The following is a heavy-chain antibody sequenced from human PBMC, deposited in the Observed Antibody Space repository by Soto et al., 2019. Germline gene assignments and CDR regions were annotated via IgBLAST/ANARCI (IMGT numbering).Heavy chain of an antibody. CDR1: GGTLSSYT. V-gene: IGHV1-69*08. Sequence: QVQLVQSGAEVKKPGSSVKVSCKASGGTLSSYTISWVRQAPGQGLEWMGRIIPILGTGNYAQKFQGRVTITADKSASTAYMELSSLRSEDTAVYYCARNDLRGSSWNWGQGTLVTVSS. CDR3: ARNDLRGSSWN. CDR2: IIPILGTG. J-gene: IGHJ4*02. D-gene: IGHD1-26*01.